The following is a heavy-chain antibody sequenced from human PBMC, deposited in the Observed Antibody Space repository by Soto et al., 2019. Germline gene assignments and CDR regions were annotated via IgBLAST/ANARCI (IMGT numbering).Heavy chain of an antibody. Sequence: GGSLRLSCAASGFTFSSYGMHWVRQAPGKGLEWVATSSDRRTGNTHYSDSVRGRFTLSRDYSRNILFLQMDSLRADDTALYYCTTWLTAHFDYWGRGTQVTVSS. J-gene: IGHJ4*02. D-gene: IGHD2-21*02. CDR3: TTWLTAHFDY. CDR1: GFTFSSYG. CDR2: SSDRRTGNT. V-gene: IGHV3-23*01.